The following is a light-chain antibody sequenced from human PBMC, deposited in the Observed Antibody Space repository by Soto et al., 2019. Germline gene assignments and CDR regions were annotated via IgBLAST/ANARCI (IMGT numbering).Light chain of an antibody. V-gene: IGKV3-15*01. J-gene: IGKJ1*01. CDR2: DAS. CDR3: QQYNHWWT. CDR1: QTVRNN. Sequence: EIVLTQSPGTLSLSPGERATLSCRASQTVRNNYLAWYQQKPGQAPRLLIYDASTRATGVPGRFSGTGSGTEFTLTISSLQSEDSAVYYCQQYNHWWTFGQGTKVDIK.